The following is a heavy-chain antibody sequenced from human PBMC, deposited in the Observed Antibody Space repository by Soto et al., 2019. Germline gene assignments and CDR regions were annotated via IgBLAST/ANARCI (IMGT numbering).Heavy chain of an antibody. J-gene: IGHJ4*02. CDR3: AVCGYDYDGYFDY. V-gene: IGHV1-58*01. CDR1: GFTFTSSA. CDR2: IVVGSGNT. D-gene: IGHD5-12*01. Sequence: ASVKVSCKASGFTFTSSAVQGVRQARGQRPEWIVWIVVGSGNTNYAQKFQERVTITRDMSTSTAYMELSSLRSEDTAVYYCAVCGYDYDGYFDYWGQGTLVTVSS.